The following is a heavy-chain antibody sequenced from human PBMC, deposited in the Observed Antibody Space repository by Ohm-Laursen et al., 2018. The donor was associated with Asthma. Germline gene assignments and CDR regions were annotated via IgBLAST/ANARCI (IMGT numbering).Heavy chain of an antibody. CDR3: VRERERLAGVNWFDP. CDR1: GFTFTTFW. CDR2: INSDGRNT. J-gene: IGHJ5*02. Sequence: SLRLSCAASGFTFTTFWMHWVRQAPGKGLVWVSRINSDGRNTIYADSVKGRFTISRDNAKNTLYLQMNSLTDEDTGVYFCVRERERLAGVNWFDPWGQGTLVTVSS. D-gene: IGHD1-1*01. V-gene: IGHV3-74*01.